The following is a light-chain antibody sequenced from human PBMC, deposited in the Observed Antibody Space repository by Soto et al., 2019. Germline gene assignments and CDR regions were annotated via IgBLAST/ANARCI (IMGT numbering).Light chain of an antibody. V-gene: IGKV1-9*01. CDR2: AAS. CDR3: QQLDSYGFT. Sequence: IQLTQSPSSLSASVGDRVTITCRASQGISSYLAWYQQKPGEAPKLLIYAASTLQSGVPSRFSGSGSGTDFTLTISSLQPEDFATYYGQQLDSYGFTFGPGTKVDIK. J-gene: IGKJ3*01. CDR1: QGISSY.